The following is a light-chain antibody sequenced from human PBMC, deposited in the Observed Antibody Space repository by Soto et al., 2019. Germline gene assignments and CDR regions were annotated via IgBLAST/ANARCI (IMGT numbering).Light chain of an antibody. Sequence: QSVLTQLPSVSGAPRQRLTISCTGSSSNIGATYDVQWYQQLPGTAPKLLIYGNSNRPSGVPDRFSGSKSGTSASLAITGLQADDEPDYYCQSYDSSLSAHYVFGTGNEVTVL. CDR3: QSYDSSLSAHYV. CDR2: GNS. CDR1: SSNIGATYD. V-gene: IGLV1-40*01. J-gene: IGLJ1*01.